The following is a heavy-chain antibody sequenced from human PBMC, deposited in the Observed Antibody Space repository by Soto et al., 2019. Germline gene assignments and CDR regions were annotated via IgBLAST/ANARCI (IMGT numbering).Heavy chain of an antibody. Sequence: GESLKISCXGSGYNFAGCWIAWVRQMPGKGLELMGIIYPSDSDTRYRPSFQGQVTISADKSISSAYLQWSSLRASDTAMYYCARGGVSTRTFDYWGQGTPVTVSS. CDR2: IYPSDSDT. CDR1: GYNFAGCW. D-gene: IGHD3-3*01. V-gene: IGHV5-51*01. J-gene: IGHJ4*02. CDR3: ARGGVSTRTFDY.